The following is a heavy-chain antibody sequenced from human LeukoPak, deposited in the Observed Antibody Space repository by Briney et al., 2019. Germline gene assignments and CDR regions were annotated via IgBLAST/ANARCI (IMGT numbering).Heavy chain of an antibody. CDR1: DYTFASYG. CDR2: ITAYNGNT. Sequence: GASVKVSCKASDYTFASYGINWVRQAPGQGLEWMGWITAYNGNTNYAQKLQGRVTMTTDTSTNTAYMELRDLISDDTAVYYCGRNGVVAENRLYVDYWGQGTLVTVSS. CDR3: GRNGVVAENRLYVDY. D-gene: IGHD2-8*01. J-gene: IGHJ4*02. V-gene: IGHV1-18*01.